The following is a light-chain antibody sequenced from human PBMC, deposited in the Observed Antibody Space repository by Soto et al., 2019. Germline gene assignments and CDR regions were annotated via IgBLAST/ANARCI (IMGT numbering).Light chain of an antibody. Sequence: QSVLTQPASVSGSPGQSITISCTGTSSDIGAYNFVSWYQQHPGKAPKLMLYDVNIRPSGVSNRFSGSKSGNTASLTISGLQAEDEDDYYCNSWTTSNTMIFGGGTKLTVL. CDR1: SSDIGAYNF. CDR3: NSWTTSNTMI. CDR2: DVN. V-gene: IGLV2-14*03. J-gene: IGLJ2*01.